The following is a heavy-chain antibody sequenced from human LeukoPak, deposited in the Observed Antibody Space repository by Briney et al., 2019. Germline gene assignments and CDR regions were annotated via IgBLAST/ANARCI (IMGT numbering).Heavy chain of an antibody. CDR2: ISSSSSYI. V-gene: IGHV3-21*01. Sequence: GGSVRLSCAASGFTFSSYAMHWVCQAPGKGLEWVSSISSSSSYIYYADSVKGRFTISRDNAKNSLYLQMNSLRAEDTAVYYCARALMTTVTSDAFDIWGQGTMVTVSS. J-gene: IGHJ3*02. CDR3: ARALMTTVTSDAFDI. D-gene: IGHD4-17*01. CDR1: GFTFSSYA.